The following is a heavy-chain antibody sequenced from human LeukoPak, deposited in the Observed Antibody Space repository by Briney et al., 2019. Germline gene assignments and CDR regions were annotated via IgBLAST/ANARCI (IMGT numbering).Heavy chain of an antibody. Sequence: PGASLRLSCAASGFIFSNYAMYWVRQAPGKGLEWVSAISGRSDNTYYADSVKGRFTLSRDSSKNTLYLQMNSLRADDTAVYYCAKWGDYDVLTGYYVSDFWGQGILVTVSS. CDR3: AKWGDYDVLTGYYVSDF. D-gene: IGHD3-9*01. CDR1: GFIFSNYA. V-gene: IGHV3-23*01. CDR2: ISGRSDNT. J-gene: IGHJ4*02.